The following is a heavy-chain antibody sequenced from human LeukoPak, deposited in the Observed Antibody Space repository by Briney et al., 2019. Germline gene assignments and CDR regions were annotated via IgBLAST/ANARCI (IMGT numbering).Heavy chain of an antibody. CDR2: ISSSSSTI. Sequence: GGSLRLSCAASGFTFSSYSMNWVRQAPGKGLEWVSYISSSSSTIYYADSVKGRFTISRDNAKNSLYLQMNSLRAEDTAVYYCARDIGYYYDSSGYSTDYWGQGTLVTVSS. V-gene: IGHV3-48*04. CDR3: ARDIGYYYDSSGYSTDY. CDR1: GFTFSSYS. D-gene: IGHD3-22*01. J-gene: IGHJ4*02.